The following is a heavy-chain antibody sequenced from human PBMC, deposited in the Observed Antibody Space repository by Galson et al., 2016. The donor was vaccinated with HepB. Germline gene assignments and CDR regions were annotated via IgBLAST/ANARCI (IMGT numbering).Heavy chain of an antibody. Sequence: SLRLSCAASGFTFSSYSMNWVRQAPGKGLEWVSSISSSSSYISYADSVKGRFTISRDNAKNSLYLQMNSLGAEDTAVYYCARAVSWDYGDYAGYWGQGTLVTVSS. J-gene: IGHJ4*02. V-gene: IGHV3-21*01. CDR3: ARAVSWDYGDYAGY. CDR1: GFTFSSYS. D-gene: IGHD4-17*01. CDR2: ISSSSSYI.